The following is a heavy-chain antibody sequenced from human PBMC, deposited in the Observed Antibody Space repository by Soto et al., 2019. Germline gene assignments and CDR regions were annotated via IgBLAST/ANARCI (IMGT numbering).Heavy chain of an antibody. CDR1: GGSFSGYQ. J-gene: IGHJ6*03. V-gene: IGHV4-34*01. CDR3: ARGLILWFGELSRRGGYYYYMDV. Sequence: QVQLQQWGAGLLKPSETLSLTCAVYGGSFSGYQWTWIRQTPGKGLEWIGEINDSGNINYNPSLKRRVTILHATPKKQISLKLSTVTAADSAVYYCARGLILWFGELSRRGGYYYYMDVWGKGTTVTVSS. CDR2: INDSGNI. D-gene: IGHD3-10*01.